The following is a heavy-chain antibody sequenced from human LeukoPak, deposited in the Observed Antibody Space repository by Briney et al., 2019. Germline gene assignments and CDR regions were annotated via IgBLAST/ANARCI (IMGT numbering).Heavy chain of an antibody. V-gene: IGHV4-30-4*02. CDR2: IYYRGST. J-gene: IGHJ5*02. CDR1: GGSISSSDYY. CDR3: TRDPLADDRSAFDT. Sequence: KPSETLSLTCTVSGGSISSSDYYWSSIRQSPGKDLEWIGHIYYRGSTQYNPSLKSRVTISIDTSKNQFSLKLTSVTAADTASYFYTRDPLADDRSAFDTWGQGTLVTVSS. D-gene: IGHD3-22*01.